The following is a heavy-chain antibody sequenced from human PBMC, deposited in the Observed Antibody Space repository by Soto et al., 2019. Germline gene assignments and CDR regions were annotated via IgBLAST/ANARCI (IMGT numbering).Heavy chain of an antibody. D-gene: IGHD6-13*01. V-gene: IGHV2-5*02. J-gene: IGHJ4*02. CDR1: GFSLSTSGVT. Sequence: SGPTXVNPTQALTLTCTFSGFSLSTSGVTVGWIRQPPGKALEWLALIYWDDDKRYSPSLKSRLTITKDTSKNQVVLTMTNMDPVDTATYYCAHRRQQLGPYYYFDYWGQGTLVTVSS. CDR2: IYWDDDK. CDR3: AHRRQQLGPYYYFDY.